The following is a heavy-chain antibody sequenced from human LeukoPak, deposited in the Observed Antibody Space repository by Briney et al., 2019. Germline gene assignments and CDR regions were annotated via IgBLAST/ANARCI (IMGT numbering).Heavy chain of an antibody. D-gene: IGHD6-19*01. CDR2: FTPNSGGT. Sequence: ASVKVSCTASGYTFTGYYMHWVRQAPGQGLEWMGWFTPNSGGTNYAQKFQGRVTMTRDTSISTAYMELSRLRSDDTAVYYCARDLGAVAGQFWFDPWGQGTMVTVSS. J-gene: IGHJ5*02. CDR1: GYTFTGYY. CDR3: ARDLGAVAGQFWFDP. V-gene: IGHV1-2*02.